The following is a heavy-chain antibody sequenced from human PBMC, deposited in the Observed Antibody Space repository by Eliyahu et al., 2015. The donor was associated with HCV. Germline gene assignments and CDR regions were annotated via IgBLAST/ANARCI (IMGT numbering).Heavy chain of an antibody. CDR2: ISYDGSNK. CDR3: ANGLQEHDYGDYETDYFDY. J-gene: IGHJ4*02. Sequence: QVQLVESGGGVVQPGRSLRLSCAASGFTFSXYGXPWVRQAPGKGLEWVAVISYDGSNKYYADSVKGRFTISRDNSKNTLYLQMNSLRDEDTAVYYCANGLQEHDYGDYETDYFDYWGQGTLVTVSS. V-gene: IGHV3-30*18. D-gene: IGHD4-17*01. CDR1: GFTFSXYG.